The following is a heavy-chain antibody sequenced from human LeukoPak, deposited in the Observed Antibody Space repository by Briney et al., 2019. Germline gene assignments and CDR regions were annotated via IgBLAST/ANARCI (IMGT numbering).Heavy chain of an antibody. CDR3: ARSNNGGWGYCDY. Sequence: GRSLRLSCAASGFXFSNYGMHWVRQAPGKGLEWVAVIWYDGSNKYYADSVKGRFTISRDNSKNTLYVQMSSLRAEDTAVYYCARSNNGGWGYCDYWGQGSLVTVSS. V-gene: IGHV3-33*01. D-gene: IGHD3-16*01. CDR2: IWYDGSNK. CDR1: GFXFSNYG. J-gene: IGHJ4*02.